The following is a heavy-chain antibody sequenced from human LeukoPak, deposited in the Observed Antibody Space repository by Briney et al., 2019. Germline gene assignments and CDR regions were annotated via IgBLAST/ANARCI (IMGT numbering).Heavy chain of an antibody. D-gene: IGHD3-22*01. CDR1: GGSFSGYY. Sequence: SETLSLTCAVYGGSFSGYYWSWIRQPPGKGLEWIGEINHSGGTNYNPSLKSRVTISVDTSKNQFSLKLSSVTAADTAVYYCARGLRKYYYDSSGWFDPWGQGTLVTVSS. J-gene: IGHJ5*02. CDR3: ARGLRKYYYDSSGWFDP. V-gene: IGHV4-34*01. CDR2: INHSGGT.